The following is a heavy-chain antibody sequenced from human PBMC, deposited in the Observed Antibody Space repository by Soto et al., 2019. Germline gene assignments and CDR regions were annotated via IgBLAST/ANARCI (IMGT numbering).Heavy chain of an antibody. J-gene: IGHJ4*02. V-gene: IGHV1-8*01. CDR1: GYTFTSYD. D-gene: IGHD6-19*01. CDR3: ARGGIAVAGSVY. CDR2: MNPNSGNT. Sequence: QVQLVQSGAEVKKPGASVKVSCKASGYTFTSYDINWVRQATGQGLEWMGWMNPNSGNTGYAQKFQGRVTTTSNTSISTAYMELRSLRSEDTAVYYCARGGIAVAGSVYWGQGTLGTVSS.